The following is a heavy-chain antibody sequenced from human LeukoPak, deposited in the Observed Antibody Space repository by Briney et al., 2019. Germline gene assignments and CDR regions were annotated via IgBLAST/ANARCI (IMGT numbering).Heavy chain of an antibody. V-gene: IGHV1-8*02. CDR2: MNPNSGNI. D-gene: IGHD3/OR15-3a*01. CDR3: ARDLRGLYYYHYMDV. CDR1: GYTFTSYD. Sequence: ASVKVSCKASGYTFTSYDISWVRQASGQGLEWMGWMNPNSGNIVYAQKFQGRVTMTRNTSISTAYMELSSLRSEDTAVYYCARDLRGLYYYHYMDVWGEGTTVTIPS. J-gene: IGHJ6*03.